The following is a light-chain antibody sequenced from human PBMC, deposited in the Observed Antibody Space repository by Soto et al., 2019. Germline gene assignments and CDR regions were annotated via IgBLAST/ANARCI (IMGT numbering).Light chain of an antibody. V-gene: IGKV2-28*01. Sequence: DIVVTQSPLSLPVTPGEPASISCRSSQSLLQSNGNNYLHWYVQKPGQSPQLLIYMASTRASGVADRFSGSGSGTDFTLKISRVEAEDVGVYCYMQPLQRPSTFGQGTKVEIK. CDR2: MAS. J-gene: IGKJ1*01. CDR1: QSLLQSNGNNY. CDR3: MQPLQRPST.